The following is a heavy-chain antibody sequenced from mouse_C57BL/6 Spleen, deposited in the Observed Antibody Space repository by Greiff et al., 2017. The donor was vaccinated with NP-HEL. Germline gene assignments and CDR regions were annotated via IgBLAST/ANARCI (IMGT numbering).Heavy chain of an antibody. J-gene: IGHJ1*03. CDR2: ISYSGST. V-gene: IGHV3-1*01. CDR3: ARGTAGDWYFDV. Sequence: DVKLVESGPGMVKPSQSLSLTCTVTGYSITSGYDWHWIRHFPGNKLEWMGYISYSGSTNYNPSLKSRISITHDTSKNHFFLKLNSVTTEDTATYYCARGTAGDWYFDVWGTGTTVTVSS. CDR1: GYSITSGYD. D-gene: IGHD1-2*01.